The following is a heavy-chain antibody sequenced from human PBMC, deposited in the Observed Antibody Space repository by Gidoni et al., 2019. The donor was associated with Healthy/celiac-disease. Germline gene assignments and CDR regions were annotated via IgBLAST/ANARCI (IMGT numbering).Heavy chain of an antibody. CDR3: ARGPGGNILTGYYPPYYYYGMDV. J-gene: IGHJ6*02. V-gene: IGHV4-39*01. CDR2: ST. D-gene: IGHD3-9*01. Sequence: STYYNPSLKSRVTISVDTSKNQFSLKLSSVTAADTAVYYCARGPGGNILTGYYPPYYYYGMDVWGQGTTVTVSS.